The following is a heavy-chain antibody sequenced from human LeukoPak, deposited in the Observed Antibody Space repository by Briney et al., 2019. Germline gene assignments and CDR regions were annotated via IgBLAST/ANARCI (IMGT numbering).Heavy chain of an antibody. Sequence: GGSLRLSCAASGFTFSSYAMHWVRQAPGKGLEYVSAISSNGGSTYYANSVKGRFTISRDNAKNSLYLQMNSLRAEDTAVYYCARDAGDSSLDYWGQGTPVTVSS. J-gene: IGHJ4*02. CDR1: GFTFSSYA. V-gene: IGHV3-64*01. CDR2: ISSNGGST. CDR3: ARDAGDSSLDY. D-gene: IGHD5-18*01.